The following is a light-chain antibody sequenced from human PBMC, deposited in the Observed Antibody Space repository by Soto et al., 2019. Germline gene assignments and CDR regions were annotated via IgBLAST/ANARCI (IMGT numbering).Light chain of an antibody. CDR3: QQYGSSPLYT. V-gene: IGKV3-20*01. CDR1: QSVSSSY. CDR2: GAS. J-gene: IGKJ2*01. Sequence: EIVLTQSPGTLSLSPGERATLSCRASQSVSSSYLAWYQQKPDQAPRLLIYGASSRATGIRDRFSGSGSGTDFTLTISRLEPEDFAVYYCQQYGSSPLYTFGQGTKLEIK.